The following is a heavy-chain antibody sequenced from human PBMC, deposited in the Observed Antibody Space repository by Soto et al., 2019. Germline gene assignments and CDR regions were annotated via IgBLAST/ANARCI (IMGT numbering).Heavy chain of an antibody. V-gene: IGHV3-15*01. CDR3: TTAIFDGSGSYPDY. CDR1: GFTFSNAW. J-gene: IGHJ4*02. D-gene: IGHD3-10*01. CDR2: IKSKTDGGTT. Sequence: GESLKISCAASGFTFSNAWMSWVRQAPGKGLEWVGRIKSKTDGGTTDYAAPVKGRFTISRDDSKNTLYLQMNSLKTEDTAVYYCTTAIFDGSGSYPDYWGQGTLVTVSS.